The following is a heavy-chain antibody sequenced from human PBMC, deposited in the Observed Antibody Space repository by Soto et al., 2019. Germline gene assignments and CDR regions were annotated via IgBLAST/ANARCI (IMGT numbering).Heavy chain of an antibody. V-gene: IGHV1-69*01. J-gene: IGHJ5*02. D-gene: IGHD3-3*01. Sequence: QEQLVQSGAEVKKPGSSVKVSCKASGGLFSSYPIIWVRQVPGQGLERMGGIIPVFQTAYYTQRFQGRVTITADESTNTAYMELSSLRSEDTAIYYCAKELPLWSGYSFSENHWGQGTLVTVSS. CDR3: AKELPLWSGYSFSENH. CDR2: IIPVFQTA. CDR1: GGLFSSYP.